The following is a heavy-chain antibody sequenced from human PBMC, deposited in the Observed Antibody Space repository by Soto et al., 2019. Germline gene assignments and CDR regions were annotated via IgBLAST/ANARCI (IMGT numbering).Heavy chain of an antibody. CDR3: ARKVPGELSLSHKDNWFDP. J-gene: IGHJ5*02. CDR1: GGTFSSYA. CDR2: IIPIFGTA. Sequence: SVKVSCKASGGTFSSYAISWVRPAPGQGLEWMGGIIPIFGTANYAQKFQGRVTITADESTSTAYMELSSLRSEDTAVYYCARKVPGELSLSHKDNWFDPWGQGTLVTVSS. D-gene: IGHD3-10*01. V-gene: IGHV1-69*13.